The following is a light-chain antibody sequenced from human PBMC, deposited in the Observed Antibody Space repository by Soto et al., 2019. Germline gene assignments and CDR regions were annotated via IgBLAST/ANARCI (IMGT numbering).Light chain of an antibody. V-gene: IGKV3-11*01. CDR2: DAS. J-gene: IGKJ4*01. CDR3: QPRSNWRLT. CDR1: QSVSSY. Sequence: IVLTQSPATLSLSPGERATLSCRASQSVSSYLAWYQQKPGQAPRLLIYDASNRATGIPARFSGSGSGTDFTLTISSLEPEDFAVYYCQPRSNWRLTFGGGTKVEIK.